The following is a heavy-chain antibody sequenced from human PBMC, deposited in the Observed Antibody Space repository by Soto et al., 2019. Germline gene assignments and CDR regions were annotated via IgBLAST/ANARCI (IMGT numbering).Heavy chain of an antibody. D-gene: IGHD1-1*01. V-gene: IGHV1-8*02. CDR3: ARNNFQYGFDI. CDR1: GYTFTGYY. CDR2: INPNSGKT. Sequence: ASVKVSCKASGYTFTGYYMHWVRQAPGQGLEWMGWINPNSGKTGYTQEFQGRVTMTWDNSISTAYMELSSLRSQDTAMFYCARNNFQYGFDIWGQGTMVTVSS. J-gene: IGHJ3*02.